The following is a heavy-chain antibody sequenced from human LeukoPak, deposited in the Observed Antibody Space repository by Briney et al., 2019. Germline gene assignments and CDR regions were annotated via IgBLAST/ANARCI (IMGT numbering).Heavy chain of an antibody. V-gene: IGHV3-33*01. J-gene: IGHJ6*02. Sequence: GGSLRLSCAASGFTFSSYGMHWVRQAPGKGLEWVAVIWYDGSNKYYADSVKGRFTISRDNSKNTLYLQMNSLRAEDTAVYYCARDAIIAAAGMRQLYYYYGMDVWGQGTTVTVSS. CDR1: GFTFSSYG. CDR2: IWYDGSNK. CDR3: ARDAIIAAAGMRQLYYYYGMDV. D-gene: IGHD6-13*01.